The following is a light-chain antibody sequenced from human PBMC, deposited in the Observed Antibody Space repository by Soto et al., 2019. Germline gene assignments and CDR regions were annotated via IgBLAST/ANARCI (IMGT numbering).Light chain of an antibody. Sequence: AIRMTQSPFSLSASVGDRVTITCWASQGISSYLAWYQQKPAKSGVPSRFSGSGSGTDSTLTISSLQPEDFATYYCQQYYSTPYTFGQGTKLEIK. J-gene: IGKJ2*01. CDR3: QQYYSTPYT. CDR1: QGISSY. V-gene: IGKV1D-43*01.